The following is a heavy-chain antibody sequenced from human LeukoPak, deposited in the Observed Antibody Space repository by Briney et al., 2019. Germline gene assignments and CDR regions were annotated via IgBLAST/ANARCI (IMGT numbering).Heavy chain of an antibody. CDR2: IYHSGST. Sequence: KASETLSLTCAVSGGSLSGGFTWSWIRQPLGEGLEWIGFIYHSGSTYYNPSLKSRVTISIDTSKNHVSLNLTSVTAAHTAMYYCARLSGSPHPPFDYWGQGTLVTVSS. D-gene: IGHD1-26*01. CDR1: GGSLSGGFT. V-gene: IGHV4-30-2*01. CDR3: ARLSGSPHPPFDY. J-gene: IGHJ4*02.